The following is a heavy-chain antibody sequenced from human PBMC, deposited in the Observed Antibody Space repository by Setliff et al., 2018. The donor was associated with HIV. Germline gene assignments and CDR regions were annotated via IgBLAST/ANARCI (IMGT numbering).Heavy chain of an antibody. CDR1: GLTVSSSY. Sequence: GGSLRLSCAASGLTVSSSYINWVRQAPGRGLEWVSLIYTSGVTKYAESVKGRFTISRDNAKNSLYLQMNSLRAEDTAVYYCARVRATVLTLAAFDIWGQGTMVTVSS. CDR2: IYTSGVT. J-gene: IGHJ3*02. V-gene: IGHV3-66*01. D-gene: IGHD2-8*01. CDR3: ARVRATVLTLAAFDI.